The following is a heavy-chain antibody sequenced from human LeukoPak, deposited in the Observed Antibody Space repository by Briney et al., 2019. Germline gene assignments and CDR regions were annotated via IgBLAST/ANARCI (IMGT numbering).Heavy chain of an antibody. CDR2: IIPILGIA. CDR1: GGTFSSYA. V-gene: IGHV1-69*04. Sequence: ASVKVSCKASGGTFSSYAISWVRQAPGQGLEWMGRIIPILGIANYAQKFQGRVTITADKSTSTAYMELSSLRSEDTAVYYCARDPHYRRPAARFDYWGQGTLVTVSS. CDR3: ARDPHYRRPAARFDY. D-gene: IGHD2-2*01. J-gene: IGHJ4*02.